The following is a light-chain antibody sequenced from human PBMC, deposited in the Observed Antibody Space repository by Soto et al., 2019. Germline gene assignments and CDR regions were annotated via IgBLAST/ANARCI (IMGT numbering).Light chain of an antibody. Sequence: EIVLTQSPATLSLSPGERATLSCRASQSVSSYLAWYQQKPGQAPRLLIYDASNRPTGIPDKFSGSGSGTDFTLTISSLEPEDFAVYYCQQRSNWPPGFTFGPGTKVDIK. CDR2: DAS. CDR1: QSVSSY. V-gene: IGKV3-11*01. J-gene: IGKJ3*01. CDR3: QQRSNWPPGFT.